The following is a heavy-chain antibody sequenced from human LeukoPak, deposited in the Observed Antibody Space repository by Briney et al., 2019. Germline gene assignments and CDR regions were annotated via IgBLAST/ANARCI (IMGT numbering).Heavy chain of an antibody. CDR2: IIPIFGTA. CDR1: GYTFTSYD. D-gene: IGHD6-6*01. CDR3: ARDDPGTSRYYYGMDV. J-gene: IGHJ6*02. Sequence: SVKVSCKASGYTFTSYDFNWVRQAPGQGLEWMGGIIPIFGTANYAQKFQGRVTITADESTSTAYMELSSLRSEDTAVYYCARDDPGTSRYYYGMDVWGQGTTVTVSS. V-gene: IGHV1-69*13.